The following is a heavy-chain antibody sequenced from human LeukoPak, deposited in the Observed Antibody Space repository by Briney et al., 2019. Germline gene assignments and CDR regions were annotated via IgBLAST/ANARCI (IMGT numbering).Heavy chain of an antibody. CDR3: ARGRGDILTGYYSYNWFDP. D-gene: IGHD3-9*01. Sequence: SETLSLTCTVSGGSINRSPYYWGWIRQSPGKGLEWIGNIYFSGSTDPNPSLKSRVTISVDTSKNQFSLKLSSVTAADTAVYYCARGRGDILTGYYSYNWFDPWGQGTLVTVSS. J-gene: IGHJ5*02. V-gene: IGHV4-39*07. CDR2: IYFSGST. CDR1: GGSINRSPYY.